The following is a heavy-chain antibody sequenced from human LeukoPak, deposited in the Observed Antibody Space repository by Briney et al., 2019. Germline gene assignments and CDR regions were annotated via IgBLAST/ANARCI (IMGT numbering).Heavy chain of an antibody. CDR3: ARDHSRTEGGISFWWFDP. V-gene: IGHV1-46*01. J-gene: IGHJ5*02. CDR1: GYAFTSHW. Sequence: ASVKVSCKASGYAFTSHWMHWVRQAPGQGLEWMGVFNPTGTGATYAQKFQGRATLTRDTSTSTDYMELSSLRSEDTAIYYCARDHSRTEGGISFWWFDPWGQGTLVTVSS. CDR2: FNPTGTGA. D-gene: IGHD3-10*01.